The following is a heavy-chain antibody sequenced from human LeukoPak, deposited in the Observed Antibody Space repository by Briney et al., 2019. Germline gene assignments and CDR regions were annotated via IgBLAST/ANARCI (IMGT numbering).Heavy chain of an antibody. Sequence: SETLSLTCAVSGESFSGFVWNWIRQPPGKGLEWIGEIDHLGNANYNPSLESRVIISRDTSKKHLSLNLTSLTAADTAIYFCARRGVATLRALGFWGQGILVTVSS. V-gene: IGHV4-34*01. D-gene: IGHD3-10*01. J-gene: IGHJ4*02. CDR3: ARRGVATLRALGF. CDR2: IDHLGNA. CDR1: GESFSGFV.